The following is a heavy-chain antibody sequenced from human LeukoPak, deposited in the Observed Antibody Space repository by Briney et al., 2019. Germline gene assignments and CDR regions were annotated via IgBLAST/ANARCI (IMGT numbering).Heavy chain of an antibody. D-gene: IGHD3-10*01. CDR2: ISWNSGSI. Sequence: GRSLRLSCAASGFTFDDYAMHWVRQAPGKGLEWVSGISWNSGSIGYADSVKGRFTISRDNAKNSLYLQMNSLRAEDIALYYCAKSSAKITMVRGVIDYFDYWGQGTLVTVSS. J-gene: IGHJ4*02. CDR3: AKSSAKITMVRGVIDYFDY. V-gene: IGHV3-9*03. CDR1: GFTFDDYA.